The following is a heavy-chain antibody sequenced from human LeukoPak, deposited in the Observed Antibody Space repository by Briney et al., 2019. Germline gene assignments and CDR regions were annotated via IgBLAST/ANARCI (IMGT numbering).Heavy chain of an antibody. Sequence: GGSLRLSCAASGFTLSSYEMNWVRQAPGKGLEWISKISSSGSAIYYADSVKGRFTISRDNAKSSLYLQMNSLRVEDTAVYYCARGGSLGYWGQGTLVTVSS. D-gene: IGHD6-19*01. CDR3: ARGGSLGY. CDR1: GFTLSSYE. V-gene: IGHV3-48*03. J-gene: IGHJ4*02. CDR2: ISSSGSAI.